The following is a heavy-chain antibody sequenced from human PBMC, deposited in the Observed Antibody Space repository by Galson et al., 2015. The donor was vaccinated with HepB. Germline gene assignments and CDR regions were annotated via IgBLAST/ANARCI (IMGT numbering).Heavy chain of an antibody. V-gene: IGHV1-2*06. J-gene: IGHJ4*02. Sequence: SVKVSCKASGYMFIGYYMHWVRQAPGQGLEWMGRISADSGRTDYAQKFEGRFTMTRDRSISTVYMELRGLTSDDTAVYYCARDVQPDFWGQGTLVTVST. CDR1: GYMFIGYY. CDR3: ARDVQPDF. CDR2: ISADSGRT. D-gene: IGHD2-2*01.